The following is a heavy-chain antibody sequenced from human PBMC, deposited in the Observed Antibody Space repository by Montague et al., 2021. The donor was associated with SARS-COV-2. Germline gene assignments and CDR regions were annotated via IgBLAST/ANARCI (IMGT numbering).Heavy chain of an antibody. CDR3: ARGSGWMGNAFDI. J-gene: IGHJ3*02. V-gene: IGHV4-59*01. Sequence: SETLSLTCTVSGGSISSYYWSWTRQPPGKGLEWIGYIYYSGSTNXXPSLKSRVTISVDTSKNQFSLKLSSVTAADTAVYYCARGSGWMGNAFDIWGQGTMATVSS. CDR1: GGSISSYY. CDR2: IYYSGST. D-gene: IGHD6-19*01.